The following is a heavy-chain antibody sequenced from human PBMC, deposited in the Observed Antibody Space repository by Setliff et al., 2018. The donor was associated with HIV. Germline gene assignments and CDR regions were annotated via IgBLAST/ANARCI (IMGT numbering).Heavy chain of an antibody. CDR1: GFTFSSYA. CDR2: ISGSGGST. V-gene: IGHV3-23*01. J-gene: IGHJ6*03. Sequence: SLRLSCAASGFTFSSYAMSWVRQAPGKGLEWVSAISGSGGSTYYADSVKGRFTISRDNADRSLYLQMNSLRAEDTAVYYCVKDEEYIGVVSATMNMPGYYHYYYMDVWGKGSTVTVSS. CDR3: VKDEEYIGVVSATMNMPGYYHYYYMDV. D-gene: IGHD2-2*01.